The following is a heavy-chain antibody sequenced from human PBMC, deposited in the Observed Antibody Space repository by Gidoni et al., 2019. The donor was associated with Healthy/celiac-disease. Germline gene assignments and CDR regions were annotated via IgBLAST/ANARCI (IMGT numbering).Heavy chain of an antibody. V-gene: IGHV4-61*02. CDR3: ARDRTVSAQLVDGHESQQLVRYNWFDP. CDR1: GGPISSGSYY. Sequence: QVQLQESGPGLVKPSQTLSLTCTVSGGPISSGSYYWRWIRKPAGKGLEWIGRIYTSGSTNYNPSLKSRVTISVDTSKNQFSLKLSSVTAADTAVYYCARDRTVSAQLVDGHESQQLVRYNWFDPWGQGTLVTVSS. CDR2: IYTSGST. J-gene: IGHJ5*02. D-gene: IGHD6-13*01.